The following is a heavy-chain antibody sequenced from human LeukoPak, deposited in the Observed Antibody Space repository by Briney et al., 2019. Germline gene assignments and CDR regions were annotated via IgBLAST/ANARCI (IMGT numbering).Heavy chain of an antibody. V-gene: IGHV3-23*01. Sequence: GGSLRLSCAASRFTFSTHGMSWVRQSPGKGLEWVSTISGDRTNTHYADSVKGRFSISRDNSRNTLYLQMNSLTVEDTALYYCAHDAGPTGNPFFDYWGQGTLVTVSS. CDR3: AHDAGPTGNPFFDY. D-gene: IGHD4-4*01. CDR2: ISGDRTNT. CDR1: RFTFSTHG. J-gene: IGHJ4*02.